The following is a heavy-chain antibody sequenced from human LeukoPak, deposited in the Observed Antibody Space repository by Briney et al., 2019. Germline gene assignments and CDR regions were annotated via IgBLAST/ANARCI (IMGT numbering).Heavy chain of an antibody. Sequence: KASETLSLTCTVSGGSISSGGYYWSWIRQHPGKGLEWIGYIYYSGSTYYNPSLKSRVTISVDTSKNQFSLELSSVTAADTAVYYCARAQYSSSWYRGQDYYYGMDVWGQGTTVTVSS. CDR3: ARAQYSSSWYRGQDYYYGMDV. CDR1: GGSISSGGYY. J-gene: IGHJ6*02. V-gene: IGHV4-31*03. CDR2: IYYSGST. D-gene: IGHD6-13*01.